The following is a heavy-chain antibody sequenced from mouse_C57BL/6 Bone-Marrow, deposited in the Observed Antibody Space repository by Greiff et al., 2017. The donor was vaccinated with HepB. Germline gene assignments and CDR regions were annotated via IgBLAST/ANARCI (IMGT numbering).Heavy chain of an antibody. CDR1: GYTFTSYW. D-gene: IGHD1-1*01. J-gene: IGHJ2*01. CDR3: ARGGCVVARFDY. V-gene: IGHV1-69*01. CDR2: IDPSDSYT. Sequence: QVQLQQPGAELVMPGASVKLSCKASGYTFTSYWMHWVKQRPGQGLEWIGEIDPSDSYTNYNQKFKGKSTLTVDKSSTTAYMQLSSLTSEDSAVYYCARGGCVVARFDYGGQGTTLTVSA.